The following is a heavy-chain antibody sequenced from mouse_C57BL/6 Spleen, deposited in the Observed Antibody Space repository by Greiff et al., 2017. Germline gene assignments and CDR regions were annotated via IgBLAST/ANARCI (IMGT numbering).Heavy chain of an antibody. CDR3: AKADWDRGFAY. CDR1: GFTFSDYG. D-gene: IGHD4-1*01. Sequence: EVQLVESGGGLVKPGGSLKLSCAASGFTFSDYGMHWVRQAPEKGLEWVAYISSGSSTIYYAETVKGRFTISRDNAKNTLFLQMTSLRSEDTAMYYCAKADWDRGFAYWGQGTLVTVSA. V-gene: IGHV5-17*01. J-gene: IGHJ3*01. CDR2: ISSGSSTI.